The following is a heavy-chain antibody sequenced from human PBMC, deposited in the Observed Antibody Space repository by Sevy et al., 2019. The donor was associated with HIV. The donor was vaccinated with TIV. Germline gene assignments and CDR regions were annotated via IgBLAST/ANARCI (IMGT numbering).Heavy chain of an antibody. CDR1: GFAFSSYA. D-gene: IGHD4-17*01. CDR3: ARDQHDYAGNLRTGWFDP. Sequence: GGSLRLSCAASGFAFSSYAMHWVGQAPGKGLEWVAVISYDGSNKYYADSVKGRFTISRDNSKNTLYLQVKSLRTEDTAVYYCARDQHDYAGNLRTGWFDPWGQGTLVTVSS. V-gene: IGHV3-30-3*01. CDR2: ISYDGSNK. J-gene: IGHJ5*02.